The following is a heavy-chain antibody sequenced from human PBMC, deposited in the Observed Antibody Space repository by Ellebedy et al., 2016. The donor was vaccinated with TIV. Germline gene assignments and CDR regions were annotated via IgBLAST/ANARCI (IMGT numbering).Heavy chain of an antibody. Sequence: AASVKVSCKASGGTFSSYAISWVRQAPGQGLEWMGRIIPILGIANYAQKFQGRVTITADKSTSTAYMELSSLKSEDTAVYYCARVQRPSSFLEWLPTYYYYGMDVWGQGTTVTVSS. CDR1: GGTFSSYA. D-gene: IGHD3-3*01. V-gene: IGHV1-69*04. CDR3: ARVQRPSSFLEWLPTYYYYGMDV. CDR2: IIPILGIA. J-gene: IGHJ6*02.